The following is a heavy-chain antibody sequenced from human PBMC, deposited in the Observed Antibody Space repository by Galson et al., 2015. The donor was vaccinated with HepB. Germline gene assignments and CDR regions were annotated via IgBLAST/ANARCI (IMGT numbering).Heavy chain of an antibody. CDR3: ARDGYCSSTSCYAYYYYGMDV. J-gene: IGHJ6*02. CDR2: ISAYNGNT. Sequence: SCKASGYTFTSYGISWVRQAPGQGLEWMGWISAYNGNTNYAQKLQGRVTMTTDTSTSTAYMELRSLRSDDTAVYYCARDGYCSSTSCYAYYYYGMDVWGQGTTVTVSS. V-gene: IGHV1-18*01. D-gene: IGHD2-2*03. CDR1: GYTFTSYG.